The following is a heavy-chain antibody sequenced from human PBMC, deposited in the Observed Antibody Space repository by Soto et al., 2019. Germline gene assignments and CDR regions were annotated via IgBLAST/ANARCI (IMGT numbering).Heavy chain of an antibody. CDR3: AKEDLTHLYYYYGMDV. CDR1: GFTFSSYG. Sequence: QVQLVESGGGVVQPGRSLGLSCAASGFTFSSYGMHWVRQAPGKGLEWVAVISYDGSNKYYADSVKGRFTISRDNSKNWLYLQMNSLRAEDTAVYYCAKEDLTHLYYYYGMDVWGKGTTVTVSS. V-gene: IGHV3-30*18. CDR2: ISYDGSNK. J-gene: IGHJ6*04.